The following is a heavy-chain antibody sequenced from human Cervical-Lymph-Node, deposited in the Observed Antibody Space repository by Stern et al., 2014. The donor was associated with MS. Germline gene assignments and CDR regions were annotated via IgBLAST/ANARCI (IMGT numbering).Heavy chain of an antibody. V-gene: IGHV3-9*01. D-gene: IGHD6-19*01. CDR3: AKPLHSGYSSGWYDY. Sequence: EVQLVESGGGLVRPGRSLRLSCAASGFTFDDYAMHWVRQAPGKGLEWGSGISWNSGSIGYADSAKGRFTSTRDNAKNSLYLQMNSLRAEDTALYYCAKPLHSGYSSGWYDYWGQGTLVTVSS. J-gene: IGHJ4*02. CDR1: GFTFDDYA. CDR2: ISWNSGSI.